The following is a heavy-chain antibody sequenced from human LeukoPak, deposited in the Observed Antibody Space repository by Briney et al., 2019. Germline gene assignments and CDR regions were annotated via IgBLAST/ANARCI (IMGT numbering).Heavy chain of an antibody. Sequence: ASVKVSCKASGYTFTSYAMHWVRQAPGQRLEWMGWINAGNGNTKYSQKFQGRVTITRDTSASTAYMELSSLRSEDTAVYYCAKDPDAVVVAAPDYWGQGTLVTVSS. CDR2: INAGNGNT. CDR3: AKDPDAVVVAAPDY. V-gene: IGHV1-3*01. CDR1: GYTFTSYA. J-gene: IGHJ4*02. D-gene: IGHD2-15*01.